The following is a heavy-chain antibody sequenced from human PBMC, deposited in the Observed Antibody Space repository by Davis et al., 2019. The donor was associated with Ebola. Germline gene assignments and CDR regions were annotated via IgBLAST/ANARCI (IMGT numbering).Heavy chain of an antibody. Sequence: ESLKISCAASGFTIPSYSMTWLRQAPVKGLEWVPGISGSDSSTYYADSVKGRFTFSRDNSKNTLYLQMNSLRAEDTAVYYCAKGSLYGSRSITAGMDVWGQGTTVTVSS. CDR3: AKGSLYGSRSITAGMDV. V-gene: IGHV3-23*01. J-gene: IGHJ6*02. CDR2: ISGSDSST. CDR1: GFTIPSYS. D-gene: IGHD4-17*01.